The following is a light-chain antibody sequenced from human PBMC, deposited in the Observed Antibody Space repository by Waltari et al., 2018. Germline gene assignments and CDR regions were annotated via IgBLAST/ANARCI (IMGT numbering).Light chain of an antibody. V-gene: IGKV3D-15*01. CDR2: GTS. Sequence: DIVMTQSPATLSLSPGESATLSCRASQSLTRSTVAWFQQKPGQPPRLLIYGTSTRAAGIPDRFSGSWSGTDFSLTISGLQPEDFATYYCQQYDYWPWTFGQGTRVE. CDR3: QQYDYWPWT. CDR1: QSLTRST. J-gene: IGKJ1*01.